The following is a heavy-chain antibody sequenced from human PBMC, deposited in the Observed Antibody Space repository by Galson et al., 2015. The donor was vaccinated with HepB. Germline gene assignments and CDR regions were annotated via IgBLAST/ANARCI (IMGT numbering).Heavy chain of an antibody. D-gene: IGHD3-22*01. CDR3: ARGRYYDSSGYYLLYYYYGMDV. J-gene: IGHJ6*02. CDR1: GGTFSSYA. CDR2: IIPIFGTA. V-gene: IGHV1-69*13. Sequence: SVKVSCKASGGTFSSYAISWVRQAPGQGLEWMGGIIPIFGTANYAQKFQGRVTITADESTSTAYMELSSLRSEDTAVYYCARGRYYDSSGYYLLYYYYGMDVWGQGTTVTVSS.